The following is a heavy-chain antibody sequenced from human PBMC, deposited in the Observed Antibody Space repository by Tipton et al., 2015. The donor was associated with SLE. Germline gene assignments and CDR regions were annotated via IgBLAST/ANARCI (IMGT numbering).Heavy chain of an antibody. D-gene: IGHD3-16*01. CDR1: SGSFSGYY. J-gene: IGHJ5*02. V-gene: IGHV4-34*01. CDR3: ARGGGFDP. CDR2: INHSGST. Sequence: TCAVYSGSFSGYYWSWIRQPPGKGLEWIGEINHSGSTNYNPSLKSRVTISVDTSKNQFSLKLSSVTAADTAVYYCARGGGFDPWGQGTLVTVSS.